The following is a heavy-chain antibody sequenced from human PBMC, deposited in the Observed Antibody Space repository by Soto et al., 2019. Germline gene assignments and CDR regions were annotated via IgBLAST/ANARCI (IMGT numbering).Heavy chain of an antibody. CDR1: GFTFSSYS. Sequence: GGSLRLSCAASGFTFSSYSMNWVRQAPGKGLEWVSYISSSSSTIYYADSVKGRFTISRDNAKNSLYLQMNSLRAEDTAVYYCARARDYYGSGMSYFDYWGQGTLVTVSS. V-gene: IGHV3-48*01. D-gene: IGHD3-10*01. CDR3: ARARDYYGSGMSYFDY. J-gene: IGHJ4*02. CDR2: ISSSSSTI.